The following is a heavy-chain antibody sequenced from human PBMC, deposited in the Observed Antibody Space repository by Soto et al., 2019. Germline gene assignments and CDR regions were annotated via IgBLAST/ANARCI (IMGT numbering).Heavy chain of an antibody. CDR2: ISYDGSEK. CDR3: AKSPNFYCSSPNCYKYYFAH. CDR1: GFTFNTYG. J-gene: IGHJ4*02. V-gene: IGHV3-30*18. D-gene: IGHD2-2*02. Sequence: GGSLRLSCAASGFTFNTYGMHWVRQAPGKGLEWVAVISYDGSEKYYVDSVKGRFTISKDNSKNTLYLQMNSLRPEDTAVYYCAKSPNFYCSSPNCYKYYFAHWGQGSRVTVSS.